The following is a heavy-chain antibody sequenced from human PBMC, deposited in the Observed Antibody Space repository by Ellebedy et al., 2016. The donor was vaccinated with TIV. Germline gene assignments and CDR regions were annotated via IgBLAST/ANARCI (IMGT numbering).Heavy chain of an antibody. CDR3: ARRESYGDYAVQVNTWFDP. V-gene: IGHV3-7*01. CDR1: GFNFRSYW. Sequence: GESLKISCAASGFNFRSYWMTWVRQAPGKGLEWVAKIRQEGDEIYYVESVKGRFTISRDNAKNSLFLQMNSLRVEDTAVYYCARRESYGDYAVQVNTWFDPWGQGTLVTVSS. CDR2: IRQEGDEI. D-gene: IGHD4-17*01. J-gene: IGHJ5*02.